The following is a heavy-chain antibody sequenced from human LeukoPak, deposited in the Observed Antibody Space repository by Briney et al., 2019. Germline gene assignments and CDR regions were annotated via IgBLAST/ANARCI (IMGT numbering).Heavy chain of an antibody. CDR3: ARRYYDSSGQGDAFDI. V-gene: IGHV1-69*13. CDR1: GGTFISYA. Sequence: SVKVSCKASGGTFISYAISWVRQAPGQGLEWMGGIIPIFGTANYAQKFQGRVTITADESTSTAYMELSSLRSEDTAAYYCARRYYDSSGQGDAFDIWGQGTMVTVSS. J-gene: IGHJ3*02. CDR2: IIPIFGTA. D-gene: IGHD3-22*01.